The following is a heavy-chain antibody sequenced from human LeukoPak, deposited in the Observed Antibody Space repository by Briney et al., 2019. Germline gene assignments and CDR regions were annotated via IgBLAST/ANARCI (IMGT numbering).Heavy chain of an antibody. CDR2: ISDGGGGT. D-gene: IGHD3-3*01. J-gene: IGHJ3*02. V-gene: IGHV3-23*01. CDR3: AKGARIRFLEWQDAFDI. Sequence: GGSLRLSCAASGFTFSSYGMSWVRQAPGKGLEWVSTISDGGGGTYYADSVKGRFSISRDNSKNTLYLQMNSLRAEDTAVYYCAKGARIRFLEWQDAFDIWGQGTMVTVSS. CDR1: GFTFSSYG.